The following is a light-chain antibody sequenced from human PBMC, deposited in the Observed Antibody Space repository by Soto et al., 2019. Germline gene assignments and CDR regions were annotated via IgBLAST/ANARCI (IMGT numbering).Light chain of an antibody. CDR2: KAS. Sequence: DIQMTQSPSSLSASVGDRVTITCRASQNIGTSLNWCQQKPGKAPTALIYKASTMQGGVPSRFSGSGSGTDFTLTISSLQPEDSATYYCQQSYSSLVYTFGPGTKLEIK. J-gene: IGKJ2*01. V-gene: IGKV1-39*01. CDR3: QQSYSSLVYT. CDR1: QNIGTS.